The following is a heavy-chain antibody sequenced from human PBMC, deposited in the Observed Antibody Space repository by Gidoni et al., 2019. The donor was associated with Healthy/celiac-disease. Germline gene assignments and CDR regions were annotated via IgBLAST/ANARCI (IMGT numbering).Heavy chain of an antibody. J-gene: IGHJ4*02. D-gene: IGHD6-19*01. V-gene: IGHV4-39*01. Sequence: QLQLQESGPLLVKPSATLSLTCTVAGCSISSSSYYWGWIRQPPGKGLEWIGSIYYSGSTYYNPSLKSRVTISVDTSKNQFSLKLSSVTAADTAVYYCARGYSSGWYYFDYWGQGTLVTVSS. CDR1: GCSISSSSYY. CDR2: IYYSGST. CDR3: ARGYSSGWYYFDY.